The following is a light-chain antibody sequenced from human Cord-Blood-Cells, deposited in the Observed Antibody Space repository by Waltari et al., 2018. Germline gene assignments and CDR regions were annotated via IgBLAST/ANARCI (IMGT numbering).Light chain of an antibody. Sequence: DIVLTESPATLSLSPGERATLSCRASQSVSSYLAWYSQKPGQAPRLLNYDASNRAHGIAARFSGSGSGTDFTLTISSLEPEDFAVYYCQQRSNWLTFGGGTKVEIK. CDR2: DAS. CDR1: QSVSSY. CDR3: QQRSNWLT. J-gene: IGKJ4*01. V-gene: IGKV3-11*01.